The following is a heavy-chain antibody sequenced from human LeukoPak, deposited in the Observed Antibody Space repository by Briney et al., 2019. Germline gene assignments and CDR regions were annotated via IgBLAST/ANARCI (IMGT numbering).Heavy chain of an antibody. V-gene: IGHV3-48*03. D-gene: IGHD4-17*01. Sequence: GGSLRLSCAASGFTFRSYEMNWVRQAPGKGLEWVSLISGGSGTIYYADSVKGRFTISRDNAKNSLYLQMNSLRVEDTAVYYCARDRDYGDYRPVSFDLWGQGTLVTVSS. CDR2: ISGGSGTI. CDR3: ARDRDYGDYRPVSFDL. CDR1: GFTFRSYE. J-gene: IGHJ5*02.